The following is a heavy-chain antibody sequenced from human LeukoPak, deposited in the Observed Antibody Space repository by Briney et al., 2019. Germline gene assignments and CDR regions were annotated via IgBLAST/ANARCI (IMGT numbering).Heavy chain of an antibody. J-gene: IGHJ6*02. CDR1: GFTFSSYA. CDR3: AKADIVVVVAAFYYYYGMDV. D-gene: IGHD2-15*01. V-gene: IGHV3-23*01. Sequence: GGSLRLSCAASGFTFSSYAMSWVRQAPGKGLEWVSAISGSGGSTYYADSVKGRFTISRDNSKNTLYLQMNSLRAEDTAVYYCAKADIVVVVAAFYYYYGMDVWGQGTTVTVSS. CDR2: ISGSGGST.